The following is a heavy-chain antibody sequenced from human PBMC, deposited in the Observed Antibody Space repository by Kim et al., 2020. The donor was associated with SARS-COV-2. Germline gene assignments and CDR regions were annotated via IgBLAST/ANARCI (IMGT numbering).Heavy chain of an antibody. Sequence: GGSLRLSCAASGFTFSSYAMSWVRQAPGKGLEWVSAISGSGGSTYYADSVKGRFTISRDNSKNTLYLQMNSLRAEDTAVYYCATPKTEIYYYDSSGYYFDYWGQGTLVTVSS. CDR3: ATPKTEIYYYDSSGYYFDY. CDR1: GFTFSSYA. V-gene: IGHV3-23*01. J-gene: IGHJ4*02. D-gene: IGHD3-22*01. CDR2: ISGSGGST.